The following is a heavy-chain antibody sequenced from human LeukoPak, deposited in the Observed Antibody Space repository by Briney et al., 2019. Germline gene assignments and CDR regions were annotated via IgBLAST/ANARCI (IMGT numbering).Heavy chain of an antibody. J-gene: IGHJ5*02. CDR3: ATSRYGCSSTSCYHGDWFDP. V-gene: IGHV1-8*01. Sequence: GASVKVSCKASGYSFTSYDINWVRQATGQGLEWIGYMNPNTGHTGYAQKFQGRVTLTRDTSISTAYMELSSLRSEDTAVYYCATSRYGCSSTSCYHGDWFDPWGQGTLVTVSS. CDR2: MNPNTGHT. D-gene: IGHD2-2*01. CDR1: GYSFTSYD.